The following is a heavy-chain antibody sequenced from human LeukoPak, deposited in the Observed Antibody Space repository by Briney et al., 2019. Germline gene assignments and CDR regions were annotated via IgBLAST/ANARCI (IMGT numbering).Heavy chain of an antibody. CDR1: EFTFSNYW. D-gene: IGHD3-22*01. Sequence: GESLRLSCTASEFTFSNYWMTWVRQAPGKGLEWVSVIYSGGSTYYADSVKGRSTISRDNSKNTLYLQMNSLRAEDTAVYYCARQLYYYDRFDPWGQGTLVTVSS. V-gene: IGHV3-66*04. CDR2: IYSGGST. J-gene: IGHJ5*02. CDR3: ARQLYYYDRFDP.